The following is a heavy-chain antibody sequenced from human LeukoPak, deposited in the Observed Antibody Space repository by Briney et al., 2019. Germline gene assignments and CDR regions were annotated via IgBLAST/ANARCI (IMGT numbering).Heavy chain of an antibody. J-gene: IGHJ4*02. CDR2: ISYDGSNK. Sequence: PGRSLRLSCAASGFTFSSYGMHWVRQAPAKGLEWVAVISYDGSNKYHTDSVKGRFTISRDNSKNTLYLQMNSLRSEDTAVYYCANGRTYFDYWGQGTLVTVSS. V-gene: IGHV3-30*18. CDR1: GFTFSSYG. CDR3: ANGRTYFDY.